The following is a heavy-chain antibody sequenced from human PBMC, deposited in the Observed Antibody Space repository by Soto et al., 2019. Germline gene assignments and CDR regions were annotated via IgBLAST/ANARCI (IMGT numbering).Heavy chain of an antibody. D-gene: IGHD2-15*01. CDR2: MWYDGSNK. J-gene: IGHJ4*02. CDR1: GFTFSSYG. CDR3: ARPGSVVVVADGLDY. Sequence: QVQLVESGGGVVQPGRSLRLSCAASGFTFSSYGMHWVRQAPGKGLEWVAVMWYDGSNKYYADSVKGRFTISRDNSKNTLYLQMNSLRAEDTAVYYCARPGSVVVVADGLDYWGQGTLVTVSS. V-gene: IGHV3-33*01.